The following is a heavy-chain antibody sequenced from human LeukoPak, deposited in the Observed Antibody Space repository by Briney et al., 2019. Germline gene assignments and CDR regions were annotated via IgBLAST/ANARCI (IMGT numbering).Heavy chain of an antibody. D-gene: IGHD4-23*01. J-gene: IGHJ4*02. V-gene: IGHV4-31*03. CDR3: GKVGLNSNS. CDR1: GGSISTSIFY. CDR2: IYYTGDT. Sequence: TLSLTCTVSGGSISTSIFYWNWIRQHPGKGLEWIGYIYYTGDTFYNPSLKSRVTISLDTSENQFSLKMNSVTAADTAMYYCGKVGLNSNSWGQGTRVTVSS.